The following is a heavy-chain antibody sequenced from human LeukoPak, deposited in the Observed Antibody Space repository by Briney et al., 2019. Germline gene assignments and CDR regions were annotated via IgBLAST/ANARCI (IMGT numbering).Heavy chain of an antibody. V-gene: IGHV3-74*01. CDR3: ARDLNRNQVDY. CDR2: INTDGSVT. Sequence: PWRSLRLSCAASGFTFNAHWMHWVRQTPEKGLVWVSRINTDGSVTNYADSVKGRFTISRDNAKDTLYLQMNSLRVEDTAVYYCARDLNRNQVDYWGQGSLVTVSS. J-gene: IGHJ4*02. CDR1: GFTFNAHW. D-gene: IGHD1-14*01.